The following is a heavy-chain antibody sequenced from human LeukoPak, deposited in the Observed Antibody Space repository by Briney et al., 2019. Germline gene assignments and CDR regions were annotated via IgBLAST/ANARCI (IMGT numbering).Heavy chain of an antibody. D-gene: IGHD3-3*01. CDR2: MRYDGNNI. J-gene: IGHJ6*03. Sequence: GGSLRLSCAASGFTFSNYGMHWVRQAPGKGLEWVAFMRYDGNNIYYTDSVKGRFIISRDNSKNMLYLHVNSLRVEDTAVYYCAKAQTKSLRDFWSGYGYNYYYYMDVWGKGTTVTVSS. CDR3: AKAQTKSLRDFWSGYGYNYYYYMDV. CDR1: GFTFSNYG. V-gene: IGHV3-30*02.